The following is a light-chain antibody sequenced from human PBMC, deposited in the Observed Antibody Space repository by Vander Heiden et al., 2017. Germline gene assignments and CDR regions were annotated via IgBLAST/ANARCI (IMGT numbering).Light chain of an antibody. CDR3: QSDDSSINWV. CDR2: EDN. V-gene: IGLV6-57*01. Sequence: NSMLTQPHSVSESPGKTVTISCTRSSGSIASNYVQWYQQRPGSSPTTVIYEDNQRPSGVPDRFSGSIDSSSNSASLTISGLKTEDEADYYCQSDDSSINWVFGGGTKLTVL. CDR1: SGSIASNY. J-gene: IGLJ3*02.